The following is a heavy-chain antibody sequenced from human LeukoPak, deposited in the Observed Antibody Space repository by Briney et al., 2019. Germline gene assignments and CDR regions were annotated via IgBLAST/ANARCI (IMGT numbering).Heavy chain of an antibody. J-gene: IGHJ4*02. CDR1: GFTFSSYS. V-gene: IGHV3-23*01. D-gene: IGHD3-3*01. CDR3: AKDSVEWFHVT. Sequence: PGGSLRLSCAASGFTFSSYSMNWVRQAPGKGLEWVSFISGSGRTTNYADSVKGRFTISRDNSKNTLYVQMNSLRAEDTAVYYCAKDSVEWFHVTWGQGTLVTVSS. CDR2: ISGSGRTT.